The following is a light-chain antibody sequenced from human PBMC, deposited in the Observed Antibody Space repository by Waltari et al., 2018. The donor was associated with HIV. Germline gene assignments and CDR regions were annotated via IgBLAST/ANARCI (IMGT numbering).Light chain of an antibody. V-gene: IGKV3-15*01. J-gene: IGKJ1*01. CDR3: QQYHDCPPWT. CDR1: QRIATN. CDR2: GAS. Sequence: EIVLTQSPVTLSVSLGQRATLSCRASQRIATNLAWYQQRPGQGPRLLIYGASTRATGIPARFTGSGSGTDFTLTISSLQSEDSAVYYCQQYHDCPPWTFGQGTKVEIK.